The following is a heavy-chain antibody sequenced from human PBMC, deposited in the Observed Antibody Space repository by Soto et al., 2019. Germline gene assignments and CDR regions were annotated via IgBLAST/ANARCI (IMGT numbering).Heavy chain of an antibody. D-gene: IGHD2-21*02. Sequence: QVQLLESGPGLVKPSETLSLTCTVTGGSISGYFWCWVRQPPGKGLEWLGYVFYTRSTTSNPSLMSRVTMSVDTSKNQFSLKVNSVTVADTAVYYCARYICIGDCRGFDLWGQGTMVTVSS. J-gene: IGHJ3*01. CDR1: GGSISGYF. CDR3: ARYICIGDCRGFDL. CDR2: VFYTRST. V-gene: IGHV4-59*01.